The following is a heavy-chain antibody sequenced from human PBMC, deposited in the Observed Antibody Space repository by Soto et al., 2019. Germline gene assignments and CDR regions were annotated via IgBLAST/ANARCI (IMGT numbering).Heavy chain of an antibody. CDR2: IYYSGST. CDR1: GGSISSGGYY. J-gene: IGHJ4*02. Sequence: QVQLQESGPGLVKPSQTLSLTCTVSGGSISSGGYYWSWIRQHPGKGLEWIGYIYYSGSTYYNPSRESPVTICVDTSNNQFSPKLSSVTAADTAVYYCASRKRSGWYVFDYWGQRTLVTVSS. V-gene: IGHV4-31*01. D-gene: IGHD6-19*01. CDR3: ASRKRSGWYVFDY.